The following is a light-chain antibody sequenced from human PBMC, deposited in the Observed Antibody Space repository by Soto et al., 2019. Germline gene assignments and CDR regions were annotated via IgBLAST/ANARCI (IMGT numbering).Light chain of an antibody. CDR2: GAS. CDR1: QDIREY. Sequence: DIQMTQSPSSLSASVGDRVTITCQASQDIREYLSWYQQKPGKASKLLIYGASYLETGVPSRFSGSGYGTDFTFAISSLQPEDTATYYCQHYDHLPPFTFGRRTKVAIK. CDR3: QHYDHLPPFT. J-gene: IGKJ3*01. V-gene: IGKV1-33*01.